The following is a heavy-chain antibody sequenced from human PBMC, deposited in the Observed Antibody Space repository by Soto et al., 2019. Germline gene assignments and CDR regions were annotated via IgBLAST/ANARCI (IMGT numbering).Heavy chain of an antibody. CDR3: AKDSLAVAHYYGMDV. D-gene: IGHD2-15*01. J-gene: IGHJ6*02. Sequence: EVQLVESGGGLVKPGGSLRLSCAASGFTFSDNSMKWVRQAPGKGLEWVSSISSTSIYIFYADAVKGRFTISRDNAKNSLYLQMNSLRAEDTALYYCAKDSLAVAHYYGMDVWGQGTTVTVSS. V-gene: IGHV3-21*04. CDR1: GFTFSDNS. CDR2: ISSTSIYI.